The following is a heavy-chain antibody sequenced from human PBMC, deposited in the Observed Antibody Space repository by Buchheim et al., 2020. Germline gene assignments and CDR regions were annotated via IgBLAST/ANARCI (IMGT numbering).Heavy chain of an antibody. CDR3: ARDRRDYGDYVPFDY. D-gene: IGHD4-17*01. V-gene: IGHV3-33*01. Sequence: QVQLVESGGGVVQPGRSLRLSCVASGFTFSSYGMHWVRQAPGKGLEWVAVIWYDGSNKYYADSVKGRFTIPRDNSKNTLYLQMNSLRAEDTAVYYCARDRRDYGDYVPFDYWGQGTL. CDR2: IWYDGSNK. J-gene: IGHJ4*02. CDR1: GFTFSSYG.